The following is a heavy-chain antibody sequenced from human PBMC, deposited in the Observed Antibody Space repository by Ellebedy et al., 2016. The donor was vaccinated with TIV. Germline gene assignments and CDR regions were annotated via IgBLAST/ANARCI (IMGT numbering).Heavy chain of an antibody. D-gene: IGHD3-22*01. Sequence: ASVKVSXXASGYSLTTFGFSWVRQAPGQGLEWMGWISGYNGNTNSAQKFQGRVTMTIETSTATAYMELRGLRSDDTAVYYCARYLAAYDSSGYYLDYWGQGTLVTVSS. V-gene: IGHV1-18*04. CDR3: ARYLAAYDSSGYYLDY. CDR1: GYSLTTFG. J-gene: IGHJ4*02. CDR2: ISGYNGNT.